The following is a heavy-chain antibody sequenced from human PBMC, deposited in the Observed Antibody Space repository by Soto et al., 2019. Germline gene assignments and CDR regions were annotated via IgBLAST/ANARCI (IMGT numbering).Heavy chain of an antibody. CDR1: GFTFGNYA. CDR3: AKDYWFLKAYYDMDV. V-gene: IGHV3-23*01. J-gene: IGHJ6*02. Sequence: GGSLRLSCAASGFTFGNYAMTWVRQAPGKGLECVSRISGSGGGTYYADSVKGRFTISRDNSKNTLYLQMNSLRAEDTAVYYCAKDYWFLKAYYDMDVWGQGTTVTVSS. D-gene: IGHD3-3*01. CDR2: ISGSGGGT.